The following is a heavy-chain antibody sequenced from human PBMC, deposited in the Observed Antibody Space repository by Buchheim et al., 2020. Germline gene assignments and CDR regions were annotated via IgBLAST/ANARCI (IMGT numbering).Heavy chain of an antibody. J-gene: IGHJ5*02. Sequence: QLQLQESGSGLVKPSQTLSLTCAVSGGSISSGGYSWSWIRQPPGKGLEWIGYIYHSGSTYYNPSLKSRVTISVDRSKNQFSLKLSSVTAADTAVYYCARGSGAYDFWSGYYTGVPSYWFDPWGQGTL. CDR3: ARGSGAYDFWSGYYTGVPSYWFDP. CDR1: GGSISSGGYS. D-gene: IGHD3-3*01. CDR2: IYHSGST. V-gene: IGHV4-30-2*01.